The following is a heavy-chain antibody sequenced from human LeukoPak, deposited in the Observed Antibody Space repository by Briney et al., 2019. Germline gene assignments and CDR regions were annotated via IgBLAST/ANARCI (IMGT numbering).Heavy chain of an antibody. CDR1: SGSINSSSYY. V-gene: IGHV4-39*01. J-gene: IGHJ4*02. CDR3: KRRKSSGWYYEDY. Sequence: PSETLSLTCTVYSGSINSSSYYWGWIRQPPVKGLEWIGRIYYSGSSYYNPSIKSRVTISVDTSKNQFSMKQSSVTAADTAVYYCKRRKSSGWYYEDYWGQGTLVTVSS. D-gene: IGHD6-19*01. CDR2: IYYSGSS.